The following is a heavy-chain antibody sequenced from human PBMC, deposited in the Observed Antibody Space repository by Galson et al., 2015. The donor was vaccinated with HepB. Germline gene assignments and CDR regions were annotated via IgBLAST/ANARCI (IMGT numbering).Heavy chain of an antibody. D-gene: IGHD2/OR15-2a*01. Sequence: SLRLSCAASGFTFSSYAMSWVRQAPGKGLEWVSAISGSGGSTYYADSVKGRFTISRDNSKNTLYLQMNSLRAEDTAVYYCAKDRRRGIWGRDYWGQGTLVTVSS. CDR1: GFTFSSYA. CDR2: ISGSGGST. CDR3: AKDRRRGIWGRDY. J-gene: IGHJ4*02. V-gene: IGHV3-23*01.